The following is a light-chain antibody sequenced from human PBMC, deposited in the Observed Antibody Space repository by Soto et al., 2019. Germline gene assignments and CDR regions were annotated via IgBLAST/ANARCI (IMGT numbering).Light chain of an antibody. J-gene: IGLJ3*02. Sequence: QSVLTQPLSASGTPGQRVTISCSGSSSNIGKNTVNWYQQFPGTAPKLLIHSNGQRPSGVPDRFSGSKSGTSASLTISGLQSEDEADYHCATWDDILKGWVFGGGTKLTVL. V-gene: IGLV1-44*01. CDR2: SNG. CDR3: ATWDDILKGWV. CDR1: SSNIGKNT.